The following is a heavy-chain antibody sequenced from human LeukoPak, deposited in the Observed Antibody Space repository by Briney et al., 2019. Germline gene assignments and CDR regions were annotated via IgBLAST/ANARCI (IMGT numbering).Heavy chain of an antibody. V-gene: IGHV4-4*09. D-gene: IGHD7-27*01. CDR2: IYTSGTT. CDR3: ARVLTTWGNWYFDL. CDR1: GASLSSDY. J-gene: IGHJ2*01. Sequence: SETLSLTCTVSGASLSSDYWSWIRLPPGKELEWIGYIYTSGTTSYNPPLKSRVTMSVDMSKNHVSLNLTSVTAADTAVYYCARVLTTWGNWYFDLWGRGTLVTVSS.